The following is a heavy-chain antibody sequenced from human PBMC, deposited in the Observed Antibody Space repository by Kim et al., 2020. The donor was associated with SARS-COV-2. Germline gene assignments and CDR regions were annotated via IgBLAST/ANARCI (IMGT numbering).Heavy chain of an antibody. V-gene: IGHV4-39*07. CDR3: ARSTFGDGYNYPFDY. Sequence: PPPKSRVTISVDTSKNQFSLKLSSVTAADTAVYYCARSTFGDGYNYPFDYWGQGTLVTVSS. D-gene: IGHD5-12*01. J-gene: IGHJ4*02.